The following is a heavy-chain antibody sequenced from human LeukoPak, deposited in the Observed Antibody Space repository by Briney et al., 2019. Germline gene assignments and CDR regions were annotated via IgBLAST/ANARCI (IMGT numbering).Heavy chain of an antibody. V-gene: IGHV1-2*02. CDR3: ARDREYDFWSGFEDDI. D-gene: IGHD3-3*01. J-gene: IGHJ3*02. CDR1: GYTFTGYY. Sequence: ASVKVSCKASGYTFTGYYMHWVRQAPGQGLEWMGWINPNSGGTNYAQKFQGRVTMARDTSISTAYMELSRLRSDDTAVYYCARDREYDFWSGFEDDIWGQGTMVTVSS. CDR2: INPNSGGT.